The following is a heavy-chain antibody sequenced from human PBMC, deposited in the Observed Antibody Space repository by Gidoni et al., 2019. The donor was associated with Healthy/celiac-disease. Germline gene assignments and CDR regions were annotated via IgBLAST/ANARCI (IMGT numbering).Heavy chain of an antibody. CDR3: ARPQGSSSSWESHWFDP. J-gene: IGHJ5*02. Sequence: EVQLVQSGAEVKKPGESLKISCKGSGYSFTSYWIGWVRQMPGKGLEWMGIIYPGDSDTRYSPSFQGQVTISADKFISTAYLQWSSLKASDTAMYYCARPQGSSSSWESHWFDPWGQGTLVTVSS. CDR2: IYPGDSDT. CDR1: GYSFTSYW. V-gene: IGHV5-51*03. D-gene: IGHD6-13*01.